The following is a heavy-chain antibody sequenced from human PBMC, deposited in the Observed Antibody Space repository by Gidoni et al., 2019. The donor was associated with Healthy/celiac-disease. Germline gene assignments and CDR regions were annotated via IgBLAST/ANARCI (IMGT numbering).Heavy chain of an antibody. CDR1: GFSLSNARMG. Sequence: QVTLKESGPVLVKPTETLTLTCTVSGFSLSNARMGVSWIRQPPGKALEWLAHIFSNDEKSYSTSLKSRRTISKDTSKSQVVRTMTNMDPVDTATYYCARTSRDGYNLVWYFDYWGQGTLVTVSS. V-gene: IGHV2-26*01. D-gene: IGHD5-12*01. CDR2: IFSNDEK. J-gene: IGHJ4*02. CDR3: ARTSRDGYNLVWYFDY.